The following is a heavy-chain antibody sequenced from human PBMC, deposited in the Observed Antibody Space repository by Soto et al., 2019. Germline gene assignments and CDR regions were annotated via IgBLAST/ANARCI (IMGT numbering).Heavy chain of an antibody. CDR1: GFTFSSYA. Sequence: GGSLRLSCSASGFTFSSYAMHWVRQAPGKGLEYVSAISSNGGSTYYADSVKGRFTISRDNSKNTLYLQMNSLRAEDTAVYYCAKDVPWYYDSSGYYDYRGQGTLVTVSS. CDR2: ISSNGGST. J-gene: IGHJ4*02. V-gene: IGHV3-64*04. D-gene: IGHD3-22*01. CDR3: AKDVPWYYDSSGYYDY.